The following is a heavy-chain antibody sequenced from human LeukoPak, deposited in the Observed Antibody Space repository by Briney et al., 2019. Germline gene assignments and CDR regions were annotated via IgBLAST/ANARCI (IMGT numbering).Heavy chain of an antibody. Sequence: ASVKVSCRASGYTFTGYYMHWVRQATGQGLGWLGWMNPNSGNTGYAQKFQGRVTMTRNTSISTAHMELSSLRSEDTAVYYCARGHRGVPRHYHYYYYMDVWGKGTTVTISS. D-gene: IGHD3-10*01. V-gene: IGHV1-8*02. CDR2: MNPNSGNT. CDR1: GYTFTGYY. J-gene: IGHJ6*03. CDR3: ARGHRGVPRHYHYYYYMDV.